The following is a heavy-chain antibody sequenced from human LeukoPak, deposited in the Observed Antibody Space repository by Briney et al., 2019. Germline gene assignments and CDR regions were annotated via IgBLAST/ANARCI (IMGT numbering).Heavy chain of an antibody. J-gene: IGHJ4*02. CDR1: GFTFSTYW. Sequence: GGSLRLSCAASGFTFSTYWMNWVRQAPGKGLEWVANIKQDGGEKYCVDSVKGRFTISRDNAKNSLYLQMNSLRAEDTAVYYCARGRYCSGNRCSFFDYWGQGTLVTVSS. CDR2: IKQDGGEK. CDR3: ARGRYCSGNRCSFFDY. D-gene: IGHD2-15*01. V-gene: IGHV3-7*01.